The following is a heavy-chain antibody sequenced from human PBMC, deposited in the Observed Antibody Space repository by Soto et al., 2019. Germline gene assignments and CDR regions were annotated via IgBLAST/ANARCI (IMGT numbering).Heavy chain of an antibody. CDR2: ISAYNGNT. CDR1: GYTFTSYG. CDR3: ARDTRLAYCGGDCYPDAFDI. D-gene: IGHD2-21*02. J-gene: IGHJ3*02. V-gene: IGHV1-18*04. Sequence: ASVKVSCKASGYTFTSYGISWVRQAPGQGLEWMGWISAYNGNTNYAQKLQGRVTMTTDASTSTAYMGLRSLRSDDTAVYYCARDTRLAYCGGDCYPDAFDIWGQGTMVTVSS.